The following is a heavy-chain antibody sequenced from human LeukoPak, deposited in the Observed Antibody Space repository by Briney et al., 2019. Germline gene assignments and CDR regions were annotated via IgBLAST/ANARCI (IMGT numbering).Heavy chain of an antibody. CDR2: ITGNSRSI. CDR1: GFTFSSYS. Sequence: GGSLRLSCAASGFTFSSYSMNWVRQAPGKGLEWISSITGNSRSIYYADSMTGRFTISRDNAKNSLYLQMNRLRAEDTAVYYCARDHWYGSSRLIDFWGQGTLVTVSS. CDR3: ARDHWYGSSRLIDF. J-gene: IGHJ4*02. D-gene: IGHD6-13*01. V-gene: IGHV3-21*01.